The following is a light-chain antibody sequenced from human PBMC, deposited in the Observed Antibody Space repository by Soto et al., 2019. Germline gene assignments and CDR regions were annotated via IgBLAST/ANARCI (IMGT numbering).Light chain of an antibody. CDR2: TAS. V-gene: IGKV1-8*01. J-gene: IGKJ5*01. CDR3: QQYYSYPLA. Sequence: AIRMTQSPSSFSASTGDRVTITCRASQRINTYLAWYQQKPGKAPKLLIYTASTLRSGVPSRFSGSGSGTDFTRTISCLQSEDFATYYCQQYYSYPLAFGQGTRLEIK. CDR1: QRINTY.